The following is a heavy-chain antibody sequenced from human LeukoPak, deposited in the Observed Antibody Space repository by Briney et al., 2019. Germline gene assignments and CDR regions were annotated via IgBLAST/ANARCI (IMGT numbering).Heavy chain of an antibody. V-gene: IGHV4-59*01. CDR2: IHDSGST. D-gene: IGHD3-10*01. J-gene: IGHJ5*02. Sequence: SETLSLTCAVSGGSIGSYYWSWIGQPPGKGLEGIGYIHDSGSTKYNPSLKSLVTMSVDTSRNHLSLKLTSVTAADTAVYYCARGRSGGDWFDPWGQGTLVTVSS. CDR3: ARGRSGGDWFDP. CDR1: GGSIGSYY.